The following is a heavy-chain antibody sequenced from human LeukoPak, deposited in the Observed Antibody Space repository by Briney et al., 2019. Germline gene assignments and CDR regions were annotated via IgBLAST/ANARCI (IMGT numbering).Heavy chain of an antibody. CDR3: ARDPGRGAAGTHDY. Sequence: GGSLRLSCAASGFTFSTYSMNWVRRAPGKGLEWVSSISDTSTYIYYADSVKGRFTMSRDNAKNSLYLQMNSLRAEDTAVYYCARDPGRGAAGTHDYWGQGTLVTVSS. D-gene: IGHD6-13*01. CDR1: GFTFSTYS. J-gene: IGHJ4*02. V-gene: IGHV3-21*01. CDR2: ISDTSTYI.